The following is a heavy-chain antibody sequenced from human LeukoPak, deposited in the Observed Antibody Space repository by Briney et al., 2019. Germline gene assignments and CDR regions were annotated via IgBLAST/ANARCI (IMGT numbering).Heavy chain of an antibody. CDR3: ARSDIAVAGKGYFDY. J-gene: IGHJ4*02. CDR1: GFTFTNYG. Sequence: ASVKVSCKASGFTFTNYGVTWVRQAPGQGLEWMGWISAYNGNTNYAQKLQGRVTMTTDTSTSTAYMELRSLGSDDTAVYYCARSDIAVAGKGYFDYWGQGTLVTVSS. D-gene: IGHD6-19*01. CDR2: ISAYNGNT. V-gene: IGHV1-18*01.